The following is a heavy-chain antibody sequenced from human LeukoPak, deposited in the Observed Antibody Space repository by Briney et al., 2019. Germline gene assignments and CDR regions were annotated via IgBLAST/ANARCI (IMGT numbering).Heavy chain of an antibody. CDR3: ARSPRVDAFDI. CDR1: GGTFSSYA. CDR2: IIPIFGTA. Sequence: GASVKVSCKASGGTFSSYAISWVRQAPGQGLEWMGGIIPIFGTANYAQKFQGRVTITADKSTSTAYMELSSLRSEDTAVYYCARSPRVDAFDIWGQGTMVTVSS. V-gene: IGHV1-69*06. J-gene: IGHJ3*02.